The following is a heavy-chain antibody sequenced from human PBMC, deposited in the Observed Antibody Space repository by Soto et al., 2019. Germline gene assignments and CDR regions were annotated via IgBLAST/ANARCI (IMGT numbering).Heavy chain of an antibody. D-gene: IGHD3-9*01. J-gene: IGHJ3*02. CDR1: GFTFDDYA. V-gene: IGHV3-9*01. CDR2: ISWNSGSI. CDR3: AKALRYFDWLLLREGFDAFDI. Sequence: GGSLRLSCAASGFTFDDYAMHWVRQAPGKGLEWVSGISWNSGSIGYADSVKGRFTISRDNAKNSLYLQMNSLRAEDTALYYCAKALRYFDWLLLREGFDAFDIWGQGTMVTVSS.